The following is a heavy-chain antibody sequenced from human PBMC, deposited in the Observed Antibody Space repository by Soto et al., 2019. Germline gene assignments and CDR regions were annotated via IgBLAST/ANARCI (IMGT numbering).Heavy chain of an antibody. CDR2: ISYNGSNK. CDR3: AKDSRYRGHVFDV. Sequence: QVQLVQSGGGVVQPGRSLRLSCSASGFTFSGFGMHWVRQAPGKGLDWLAVISYNGSNKYYADSVKGRFTISRDNPKSTLFLQMDSLRPDDTAVHYCAKDSRYRGHVFDVWGQGTTVTVSS. V-gene: IGHV3-30*18. J-gene: IGHJ3*01. D-gene: IGHD1-1*01. CDR1: GFTFSGFG.